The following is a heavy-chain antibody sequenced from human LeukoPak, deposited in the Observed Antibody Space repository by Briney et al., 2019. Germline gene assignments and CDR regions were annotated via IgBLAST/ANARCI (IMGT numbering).Heavy chain of an antibody. V-gene: IGHV3-23*01. Sequence: GGSLRLSCAASGFTFSSYAMSWVRQAPGKGLEWVSAISGSGGSTYYADSVKGRFTISRDNSKNTLYLQMNSLRAEDTAVYYCAKDYCGGGSCYTEDYWGQGTLVTVSS. CDR3: AKDYCGGGSCYTEDY. J-gene: IGHJ4*02. CDR1: GFTFSSYA. D-gene: IGHD2-15*01. CDR2: ISGSGGST.